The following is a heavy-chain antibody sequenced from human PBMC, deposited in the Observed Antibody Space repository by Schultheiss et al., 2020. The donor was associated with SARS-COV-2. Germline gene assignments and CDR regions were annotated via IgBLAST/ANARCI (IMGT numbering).Heavy chain of an antibody. CDR1: GFTFSSYG. V-gene: IGHV3-30*03. Sequence: GESLKISCAASGFTFSSYGMHWVRQAPGKGLEWVAVISYDGSNKYYADSVKGRFTISRDNSKNTLYLQMNSLRAEDTAVYYCARGGYGDYGGDYYMDVWGKGTTVTVSS. J-gene: IGHJ6*03. CDR2: ISYDGSNK. CDR3: ARGGYGDYGGDYYMDV. D-gene: IGHD4-17*01.